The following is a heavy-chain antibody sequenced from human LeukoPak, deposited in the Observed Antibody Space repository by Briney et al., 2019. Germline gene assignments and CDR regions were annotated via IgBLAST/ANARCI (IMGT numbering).Heavy chain of an antibody. V-gene: IGHV3-53*01. CDR3: AAAYCGGDCYSDNHYYFMDL. J-gene: IGHJ6*03. D-gene: IGHD2-21*02. CDR2: IYLTGTT. CDR1: GFSVSGNY. Sequence: GGSLRLSCAASGFSVSGNYMSWVRQSPGKGLEWVSAIYLTGTTHYADSVKGRFTISRDNSKNALNLQMNSLRVEDTAVYYCAAAYCGGDCYSDNHYYFMDLWGRGTTVTVSS.